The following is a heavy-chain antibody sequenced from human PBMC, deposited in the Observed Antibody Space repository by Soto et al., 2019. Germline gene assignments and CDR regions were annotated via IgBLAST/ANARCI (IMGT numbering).Heavy chain of an antibody. CDR3: GKVLQSPVIKYSYYYYGRNV. V-gene: IGHV3-23*01. CDR1: GFTFSSYA. D-gene: IGHD2-21*01. Sequence: GGSLRLSCAASGFTFSSYAMSWVRQAPGKGLEWVSAISGSGGSTYYADSVKSRFTISRDNSKNTLYLQMNSLRAEDTAVYYCGKVLQSPVIKYSYYYYGRNVWGQGTRVTFSS. J-gene: IGHJ6*02. CDR2: ISGSGGST.